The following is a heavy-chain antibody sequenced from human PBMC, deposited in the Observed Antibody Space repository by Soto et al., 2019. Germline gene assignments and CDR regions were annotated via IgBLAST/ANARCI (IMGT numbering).Heavy chain of an antibody. D-gene: IGHD1-26*01. CDR3: AKEIKPVSSPWDFDY. Sequence: QVHLVESGGGVVQPGRSLRLSCTASGFTFSSYGMSWVRQAPGKGLEWMTIISYDGSLKYYADSVKGRFTVSRDNSKNTLYLQMNSLRADDTAVYYCAKEIKPVSSPWDFDYWGQGTLVTVS. V-gene: IGHV3-30*18. CDR1: GFTFSSYG. CDR2: ISYDGSLK. J-gene: IGHJ4*02.